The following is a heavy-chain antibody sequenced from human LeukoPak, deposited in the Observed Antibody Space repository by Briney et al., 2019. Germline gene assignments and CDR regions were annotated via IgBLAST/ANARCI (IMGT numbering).Heavy chain of an antibody. CDR1: GFTFSSYA. J-gene: IGHJ4*02. Sequence: GSLRLSCAASGFTFSSYAMRWVRQAPGKGLEWVSTISGSGGNTYYADSVKGRFTISRDNSKNTLYLQMNSLRAEDTAVYYCASPGIAAAVGHRFDYWGQGTLVTVSS. CDR3: ASPGIAAAVGHRFDY. D-gene: IGHD6-13*01. V-gene: IGHV3-23*01. CDR2: ISGSGGNT.